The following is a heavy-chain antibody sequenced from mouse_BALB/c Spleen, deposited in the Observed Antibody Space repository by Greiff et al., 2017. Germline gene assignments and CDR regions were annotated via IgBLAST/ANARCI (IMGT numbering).Heavy chain of an antibody. J-gene: IGHJ4*01. CDR1: GFTFSSFG. CDR2: ISSGSSTI. Sequence: EVQGVESGGGLVQPGGSRKLSCAASGFTFSSFGMHWVRQAPEKGLEWVAYISSGSSTIYYADTVKGRFTISRDNPKNTLFLQMTSLRSEDTAMYYCARDYRYDGSSAMDYWGQGTSVTVSS. D-gene: IGHD2-14*01. CDR3: ARDYRYDGSSAMDY. V-gene: IGHV5-17*02.